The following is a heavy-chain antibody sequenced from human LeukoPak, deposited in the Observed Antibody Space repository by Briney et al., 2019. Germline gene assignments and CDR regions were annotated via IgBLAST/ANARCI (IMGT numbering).Heavy chain of an antibody. CDR3: AKVNDSSGYYYMDV. CDR2: ISGNGDNT. J-gene: IGHJ6*03. CDR1: GFTFSSYA. D-gene: IGHD3-22*01. Sequence: GGSLRLSCAASGFTFSSYAMSWVRQSPGKGLEWVACISGNGDNTYYADSVKGRFTISRDNAKNSLYLQMNSLRAEDTALYYRAKVNDSSGYYYMDVWGKGTTVTVSS. V-gene: IGHV3-23*01.